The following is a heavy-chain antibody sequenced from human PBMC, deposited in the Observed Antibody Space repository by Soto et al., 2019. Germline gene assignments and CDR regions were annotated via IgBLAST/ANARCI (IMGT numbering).Heavy chain of an antibody. CDR3: VREGVAGTYDY. V-gene: IGHV3-64*02. Sequence: EVQLVESGEGLVQPGGSLRLACAASGFTFSSYAMHWVRQAPGKGLEYVSAIDSNGGSTYYADSVKGRFTVSRDNSKNTLNLEMGSLRAEDMAVYYCVREGVAGTYDYWGQGTLVTVSS. CDR1: GFTFSSYA. J-gene: IGHJ4*02. D-gene: IGHD6-19*01. CDR2: IDSNGGST.